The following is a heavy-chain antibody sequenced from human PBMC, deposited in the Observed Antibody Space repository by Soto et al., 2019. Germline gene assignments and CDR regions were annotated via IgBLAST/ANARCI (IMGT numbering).Heavy chain of an antibody. CDR1: GFTFSSYA. J-gene: IGHJ6*02. CDR2: ISYDGSNK. Sequence: PVGSLRLSCAASGFTFSSYAMHWVRQAPGKGLEWVAVISYDGSNKYYADSVKGRFTISRDNSKNTLYLQMNSLRAEDTAVYYCARDYSSSGYYGMDVWGQGTTVTVSS. D-gene: IGHD6-6*01. CDR3: ARDYSSSGYYGMDV. V-gene: IGHV3-30-3*01.